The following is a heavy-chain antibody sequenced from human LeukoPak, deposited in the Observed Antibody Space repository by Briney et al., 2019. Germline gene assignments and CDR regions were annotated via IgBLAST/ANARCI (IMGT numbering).Heavy chain of an antibody. D-gene: IGHD3-10*01. V-gene: IGHV4-34*01. J-gene: IGHJ3*02. Sequence: PSETLSLTCAVSGGSFTAYYWSWIRQSPEKGLEWIGEINHSGTTNYNPSFKSRVTISVHASKREFSLKVTPVTAADTAVYYCGRGRFRGFDIWGQGTTVSVSS. CDR3: GRGRFRGFDI. CDR1: GGSFTAYY. CDR2: INHSGTT.